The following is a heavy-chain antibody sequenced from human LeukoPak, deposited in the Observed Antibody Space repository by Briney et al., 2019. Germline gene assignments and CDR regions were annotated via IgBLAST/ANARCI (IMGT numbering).Heavy chain of an antibody. J-gene: IGHJ4*02. D-gene: IGHD6-19*01. CDR1: GFTFSDYY. V-gene: IGHV3-11*04. Sequence: GGSLRLSCAASGFTFSDYYMSWIRQAPGKGLEWVSYISSSGSTIYYADSVKGRFTISRDNAKNSLYLQMNSLRAEDTSVYYCARQAVASRPFDYWGQGTLVTVSS. CDR2: ISSSGSTI. CDR3: ARQAVASRPFDY.